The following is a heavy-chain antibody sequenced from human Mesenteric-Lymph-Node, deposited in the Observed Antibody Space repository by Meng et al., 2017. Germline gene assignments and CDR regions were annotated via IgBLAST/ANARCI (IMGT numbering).Heavy chain of an antibody. V-gene: IGHV4-34*01. CDR2: INHSGST. D-gene: IGHD5-24*01. CDR1: GGSLSGYY. Sequence: QVQLQQWGAGLLKPSETLSLTWAVYGGSLSGYYWSWIRQAPGKGLXWIGEINHSGSTNYNPSLKTRVTISLDTSKNQFSLKLNSVTAADAAVYYCARGWLQPGIWGQGTLVTVSS. J-gene: IGHJ4*02. CDR3: ARGWLQPGI.